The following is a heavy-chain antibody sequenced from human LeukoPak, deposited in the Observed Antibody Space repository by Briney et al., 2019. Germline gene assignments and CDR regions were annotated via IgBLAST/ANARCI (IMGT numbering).Heavy chain of an antibody. V-gene: IGHV4-61*02. CDR3: ARGLNYGDSYYYFDY. J-gene: IGHJ4*02. D-gene: IGHD4-17*01. Sequence: SQTLSLTCTVSGGSISSGSYFWSWIRQPAGKGLEWIGRIYTSGSTSYNPSLKSRVTMSVDTSKNRFSLKLSSVTATDTAVYYCARGLNYGDSYYYFDYWGQGTLVTVSS. CDR2: IYTSGST. CDR1: GGSISSGSYF.